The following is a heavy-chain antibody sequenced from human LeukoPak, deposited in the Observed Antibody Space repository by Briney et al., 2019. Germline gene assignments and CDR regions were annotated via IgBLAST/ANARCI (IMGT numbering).Heavy chain of an antibody. CDR1: GGSISSSSYY. D-gene: IGHD3-10*01. V-gene: IGHV4-39*01. CDR2: IYYSGSA. CDR3: ARDTYYYGSGSYDY. J-gene: IGHJ4*02. Sequence: SGTLSLTCTVSGGSISSSSYYWGWIRQPPGKGLEWIGSIYYSGSAYYNPSLKSRVTISVDTSKNQFSLKLSSVTAADTAVYYCARDTYYYGSGSYDYWGQGTLVTVSS.